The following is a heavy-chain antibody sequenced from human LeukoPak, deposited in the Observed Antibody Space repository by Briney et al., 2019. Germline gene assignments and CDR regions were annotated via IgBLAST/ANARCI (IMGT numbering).Heavy chain of an antibody. CDR3: ARDRYCSGGSCLDAFDI. J-gene: IGHJ3*02. CDR1: GGSISSYY. Sequence: PSETLSLTCTVSGGSISSYYWSWIRQPPGKGLEWIGYIYYSGSTNYNPSLKSRVTISVDTSKNQFSLKLSSVTAADTAVYYCARDRYCSGGSCLDAFDIWGQGTMVTVSS. D-gene: IGHD2-15*01. V-gene: IGHV4-59*01. CDR2: IYYSGST.